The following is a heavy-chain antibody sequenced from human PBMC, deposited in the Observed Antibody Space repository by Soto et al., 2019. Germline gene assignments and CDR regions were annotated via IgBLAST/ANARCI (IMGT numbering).Heavy chain of an antibody. Sequence: QVQLVESGGGVVQPGRSLRLSCAASGFTFSSYGMHWVRQAPGTGLEWVAVIWYDGSNKYYADSVKGRFTISRDNYKNTLDLQMISRRDEDTAVYYCARDPVLLGFDDPYGMDVWGHGTTVTVSS. J-gene: IGHJ6*02. CDR3: ARDPVLLGFDDPYGMDV. V-gene: IGHV3-33*01. CDR2: IWYDGSNK. CDR1: GFTFSSYG. D-gene: IGHD3-10*01.